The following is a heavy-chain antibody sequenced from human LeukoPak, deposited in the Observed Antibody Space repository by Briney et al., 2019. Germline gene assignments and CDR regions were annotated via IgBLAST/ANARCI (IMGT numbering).Heavy chain of an antibody. V-gene: IGHV3-53*01. CDR1: GFTVSSNY. CDR2: IYSGGST. Sequence: PGGSLRLSCAASGFTVSSNYMSWVRQAPGKGLEWVSVIYSGGSTYCADSVKGRFTISRDNSKNTLYLQMNSLRAEDTAVYYCAKEGSEQWLSPFDYWGQGTLVTVSS. D-gene: IGHD6-19*01. CDR3: AKEGSEQWLSPFDY. J-gene: IGHJ4*02.